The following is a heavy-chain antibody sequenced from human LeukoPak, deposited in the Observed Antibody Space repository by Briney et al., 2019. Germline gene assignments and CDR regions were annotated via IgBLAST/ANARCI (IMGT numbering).Heavy chain of an antibody. CDR2: IYHSGST. V-gene: IGHV4-30-2*01. D-gene: IGHD3-22*01. CDR1: GGSISSGGYS. Sequence: SQTLSLTCAVSGGSISSGGYSWSWIRQPPGKGLEWIGYIYHSGSTYYNPSLRSRVTISVDRSKNQFSLKLSPVTAADTAVYYCARDSSGPRGVDAFDIWGQGTMVTVSS. CDR3: ARDSSGPRGVDAFDI. J-gene: IGHJ3*02.